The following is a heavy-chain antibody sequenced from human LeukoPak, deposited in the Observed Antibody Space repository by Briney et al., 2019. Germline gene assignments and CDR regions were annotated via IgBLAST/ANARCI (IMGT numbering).Heavy chain of an antibody. CDR3: ARHNLNNYYDSSGSRFFMSRFYYFDY. Sequence: PSETLSLTCTVSGGSISSSSYYWGWIRQPPGKGLEWIGSIYYLGSTHYNPSLKSRVTISVDTSKNQFSLKLTSVTAADTAVYYCARHNLNNYYDSSGSRFFMSRFYYFDYWGQGTLITVSS. D-gene: IGHD3-22*01. J-gene: IGHJ4*02. CDR1: GGSISSSSYY. V-gene: IGHV4-39*01. CDR2: IYYLGST.